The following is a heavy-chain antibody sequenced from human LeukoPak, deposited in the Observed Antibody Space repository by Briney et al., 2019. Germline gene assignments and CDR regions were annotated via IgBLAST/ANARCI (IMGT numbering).Heavy chain of an antibody. CDR2: ISGSGGST. CDR1: GFTFSSYA. J-gene: IGHJ4*02. D-gene: IGHD3-22*01. Sequence: GGSLRLSCAASGFTFSSYAMSWVRQAPGKGLEWVSAISGSGGSTYYADSVKGRFTISRDNSKNTLYLQMNSLRAEDTAVYYCAKSRGTYYYDSSGYPDYWGQGTLVTVSS. V-gene: IGHV3-23*01. CDR3: AKSRGTYYYDSSGYPDY.